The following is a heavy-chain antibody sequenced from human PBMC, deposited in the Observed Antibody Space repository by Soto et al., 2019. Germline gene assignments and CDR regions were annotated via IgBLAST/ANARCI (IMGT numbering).Heavy chain of an antibody. J-gene: IGHJ4*02. D-gene: IGHD3-22*01. V-gene: IGHV4-31*03. Sequence: PSETLSLTCTVSGGSITSGGYYWSWIRQHPEKGLEWIGYIHYSGSTYYNPSLKSRVTISLDTSKDQFSLKLSSVTAADTAVYYCAREDRSYYDGSGFYHWGQGXLVTVSS. CDR1: GGSITSGGYY. CDR2: IHYSGST. CDR3: AREDRSYYDGSGFYH.